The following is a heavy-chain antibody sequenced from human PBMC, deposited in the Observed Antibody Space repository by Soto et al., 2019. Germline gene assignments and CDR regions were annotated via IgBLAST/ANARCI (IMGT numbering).Heavy chain of an antibody. CDR1: GYTFTSYG. CDR2: ISAYNGNT. Sequence: ASVKVSCKASGYTFTSYGISWVRQAPGQGLEWMGWISAYNGNTNYAQKLQGRVTMTTDTSTSTAYMELRSLRSDDTAVYYCARDRFLSYDFWRNYRMDDWGQGTAVTVPS. CDR3: ARDRFLSYDFWRNYRMDD. J-gene: IGHJ6*02. V-gene: IGHV1-18*01. D-gene: IGHD3-3*01.